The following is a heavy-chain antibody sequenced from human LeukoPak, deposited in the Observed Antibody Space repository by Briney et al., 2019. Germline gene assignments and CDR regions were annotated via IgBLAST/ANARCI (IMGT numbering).Heavy chain of an antibody. CDR2: ISASGATT. V-gene: IGHV3-23*01. Sequence: GGSLRLSCTASGFTFSTYAMSWVRQAPGKGLEWGSVISASGATTYSTDSVRGRFTISRDNSRDTLYLQMNSLRAGDTAVCHCAKVLNPTDGYKYCFDYWGQGALVTVSS. D-gene: IGHD5-24*01. CDR1: GFTFSTYA. CDR3: AKVLNPTDGYKYCFDY. J-gene: IGHJ4*02.